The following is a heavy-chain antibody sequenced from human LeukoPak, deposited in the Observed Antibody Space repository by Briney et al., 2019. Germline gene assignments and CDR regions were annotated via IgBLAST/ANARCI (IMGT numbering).Heavy chain of an antibody. CDR2: ISSNGGST. D-gene: IGHD4-17*01. CDR3: ARQDDYGDCGIEH. Sequence: GGSLRLSCAASGFTFSSYAMHWVRQAPGKGLEYVSAISSNGGSTYYANSVKGRFTISRDNSKNTLYLQMGSLRAEDMAVYYFARQDDYGDCGIEHWGQGTLVTVSS. CDR1: GFTFSSYA. V-gene: IGHV3-64*01. J-gene: IGHJ1*01.